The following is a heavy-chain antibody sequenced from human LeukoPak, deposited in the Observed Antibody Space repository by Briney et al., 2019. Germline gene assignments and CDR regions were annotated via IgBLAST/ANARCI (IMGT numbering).Heavy chain of an antibody. CDR1: GSTFSSHW. Sequence: GGSLRLSCAASGSTFSSHWMTWVRQAPGKGLEWVASINHNGNVNYYVDSVKGRFTISRDNAKNSLYLQMSNLRAEDTAVYFCARGGGLDVWGQGAPVTVSS. J-gene: IGHJ6*02. D-gene: IGHD3-16*01. CDR2: INHNGNVN. CDR3: ARGGGLDV. V-gene: IGHV3-7*03.